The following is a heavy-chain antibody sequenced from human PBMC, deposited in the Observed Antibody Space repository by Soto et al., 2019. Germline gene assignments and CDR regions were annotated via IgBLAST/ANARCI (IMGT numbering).Heavy chain of an antibody. Sequence: SQTLSLTCAISGDSVSSNSAAWNWIRQSPSRGLEWLGRTYYRSKWYNDYAVSVKSRITINPDTSKNQFSLQLNSVTPEDTAVYYCARVLSYSSGWYSAGVAFDIWGQGTMVTVPS. J-gene: IGHJ3*02. CDR1: GDSVSSNSAA. V-gene: IGHV6-1*01. CDR3: ARVLSYSSGWYSAGVAFDI. D-gene: IGHD6-19*01. CDR2: TYYRSKWYN.